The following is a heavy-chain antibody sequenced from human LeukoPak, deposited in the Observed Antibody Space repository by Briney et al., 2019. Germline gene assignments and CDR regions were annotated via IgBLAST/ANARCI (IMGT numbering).Heavy chain of an antibody. CDR1: GGSISSYY. D-gene: IGHD6-13*01. CDR2: IYYSGST. V-gene: IGHV4-59*12. CDR3: ARSRSISSSWYDTTYYFDY. J-gene: IGHJ4*02. Sequence: SETLSLTCTVSGGSISSYYWSWIRQPPGKGLEWIGYIYYSGSTNYNPSLKSRVTISVDTSKNQFSLKLSSVTAADTAVYYCARSRSISSSWYDTTYYFDYWGQGTLVTVSS.